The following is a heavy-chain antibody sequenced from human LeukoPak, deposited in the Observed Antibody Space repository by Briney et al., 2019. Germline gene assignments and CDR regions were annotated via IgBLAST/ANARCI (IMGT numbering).Heavy chain of an antibody. Sequence: SETLSLTCTVSGGSISGGSYYWSWFRQPAGKGLEWIGRIHTSGSTNYNPSLKSRVTISVDTSKNQFSLKLSSVTAADTAVYYCAREGIVGATTSYNWFDPWGQGTLVTVSS. CDR1: GGSISGGSYY. CDR3: AREGIVGATTSYNWFDP. D-gene: IGHD1-26*01. V-gene: IGHV4-61*02. CDR2: IHTSGST. J-gene: IGHJ5*02.